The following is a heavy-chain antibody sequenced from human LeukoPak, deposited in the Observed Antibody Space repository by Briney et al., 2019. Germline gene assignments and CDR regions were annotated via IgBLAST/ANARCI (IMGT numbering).Heavy chain of an antibody. V-gene: IGHV3-66*02. CDR3: ARSITIFGVVDY. Sequence: GGSLSLSCAASGFTVSSNYMSWVRQAPGKGLEWVSVIYSGGSTYYADSVKGRFTISRDNSKNTLYLQMNSLRAEDTAVYYCARSITIFGVVDYWGQGTLVTVSS. CDR2: IYSGGST. D-gene: IGHD3-3*01. J-gene: IGHJ4*02. CDR1: GFTVSSNY.